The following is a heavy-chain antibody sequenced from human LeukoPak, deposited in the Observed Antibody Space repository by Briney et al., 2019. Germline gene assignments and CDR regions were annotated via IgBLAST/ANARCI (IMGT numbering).Heavy chain of an antibody. Sequence: GGSLRLSCAASGFTFSSYAMSWVRQAPGKGLEWVSAISGSGGSTYYADSVKGRFTISRDNSKNTLCLQMNSLRAEDTAVYYCAKGLDVVVVVEDYWGQGTLVTVSS. V-gene: IGHV3-23*01. D-gene: IGHD2-15*01. CDR2: ISGSGGST. J-gene: IGHJ4*02. CDR1: GFTFSSYA. CDR3: AKGLDVVVVVEDY.